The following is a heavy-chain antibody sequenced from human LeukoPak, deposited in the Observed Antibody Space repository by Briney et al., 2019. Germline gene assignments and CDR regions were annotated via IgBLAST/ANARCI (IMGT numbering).Heavy chain of an antibody. CDR3: AKVRWENGGLIDY. CDR1: GFTFSSYA. CDR2: ISGSGGGT. V-gene: IGHV3-23*01. Sequence: PGGSLRLSCAASGFTFSSYAMSWVRQAPGKGLEWVSAISGSGGGTYYADSVKGRFTISRDNSKNTLYLQMNSLRAEDTAVYYCAKVRWENGGLIDYWGQGTLVTVSS. D-gene: IGHD1-26*01. J-gene: IGHJ4*02.